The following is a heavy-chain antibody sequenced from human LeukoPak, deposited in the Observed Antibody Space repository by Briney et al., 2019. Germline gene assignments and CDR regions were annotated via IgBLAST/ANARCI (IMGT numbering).Heavy chain of an antibody. Sequence: NPGGSLRLSCAASGLTFSSYSMHWVRQAPGMGLEWVSSINSRSNCIYYADSLKGRFTISRDNAKNSLYLQMNSLRAEDTAVYYCARRGAYCGGDCLDYWGQGTLVTASS. CDR3: ARRGAYCGGDCLDY. CDR2: INSRSNCI. J-gene: IGHJ4*02. D-gene: IGHD2-21*01. V-gene: IGHV3-21*01. CDR1: GLTFSSYS.